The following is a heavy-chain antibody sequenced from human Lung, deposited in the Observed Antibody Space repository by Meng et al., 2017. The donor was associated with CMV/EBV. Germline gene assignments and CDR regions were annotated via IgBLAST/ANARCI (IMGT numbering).Heavy chain of an antibody. CDR2: STRGSRDA. CDR3: ARGVINSEGKRALDF. J-gene: IGHJ4*02. V-gene: IGHV1-2*04. D-gene: IGHD3-22*01. CDR1: GSRFSDYS. Sequence: SGSRFSDYSIHWVRQTPGQGLEWVGVSTRGSRDADYGRNFRGWVTVTRDTSITTVFLELTRLKYDDTAVYYCARGVINSEGKRALDFWGQGTLVTVSS.